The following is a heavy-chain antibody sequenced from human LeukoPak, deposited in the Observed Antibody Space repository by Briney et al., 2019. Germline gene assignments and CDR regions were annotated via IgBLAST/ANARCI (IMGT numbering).Heavy chain of an antibody. D-gene: IGHD5-18*01. CDR1: GGSISSYY. J-gene: IGHJ4*02. CDR3: ARPTAMVIPYFDY. Sequence: PSETLSLTCTVSGGSISSYYWSWIRQPPGKGLEWIGYIYYSGSTNYNPSLKSRVTISVDTSKNQFSLKLSSVTAADTAVYYCARPTAMVIPYFDYWGQGTLVTVSS. CDR2: IYYSGST. V-gene: IGHV4-59*01.